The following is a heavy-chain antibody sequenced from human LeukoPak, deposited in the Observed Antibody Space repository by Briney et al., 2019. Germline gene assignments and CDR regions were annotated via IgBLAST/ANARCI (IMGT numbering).Heavy chain of an antibody. CDR2: ISSSSSYI. J-gene: IGHJ4*02. D-gene: IGHD4-11*01. Sequence: RGSLRLSCAASGFTFSSYSMNWVRQAPGKGLEWVSSISSSSSYIYYADSVKGRFTISRDNAKNSLYLQMNSLRAEDTAVYYCARELNTVTGYWGQGTLVTVSS. CDR1: GFTFSSYS. CDR3: ARELNTVTGY. V-gene: IGHV3-21*01.